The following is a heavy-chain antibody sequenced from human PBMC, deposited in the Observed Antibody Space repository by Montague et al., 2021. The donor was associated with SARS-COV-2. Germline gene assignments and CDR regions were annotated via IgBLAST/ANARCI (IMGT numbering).Heavy chain of an antibody. CDR1: GFTFSSYG. V-gene: IGHV3-33*06. Sequence: FRSLSWAASGFTFSSYGMHWVHQAPGKGLEWVAVIWYDGSNKYYADSVKGRFTISRDNSKNTLYLQMNSLRAEDTAVYYCAKDREYQLPYYYYYMDVWGKGTTVTVSS. J-gene: IGHJ6*03. CDR2: IWYDGSNK. CDR3: AKDREYQLPYYYYYMDV. D-gene: IGHD2-2*01.